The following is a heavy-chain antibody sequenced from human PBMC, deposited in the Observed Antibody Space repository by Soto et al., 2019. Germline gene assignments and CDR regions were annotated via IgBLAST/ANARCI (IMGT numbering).Heavy chain of an antibody. CDR2: IIPIFDTP. CDR3: ARGPPRRDGYNTN. J-gene: IGHJ4*02. CDR1: GGTFKNYA. D-gene: IGHD2-8*01. V-gene: IGHV1-69*06. Sequence: QVQLVQSGAEVKKPGSSVKVSCKASGGTFKNYAIRSVRQAPGQGLEWMGGIIPIFDTPDYAQKFQGRVTITADKSRTIVYMELSSLRSEDTAVYYCARGPPRRDGYNTNWGQGTLVTVSS.